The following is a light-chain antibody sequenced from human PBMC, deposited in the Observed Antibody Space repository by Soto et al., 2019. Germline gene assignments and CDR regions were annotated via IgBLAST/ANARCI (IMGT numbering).Light chain of an antibody. J-gene: IGLJ1*01. CDR3: SSYTTSSTYV. CDR2: DVS. V-gene: IGLV2-18*02. CDR1: SSDVGSANG. Sequence: QSALTQPPSVSGSPGQSVAISCTGTSSDVGSANGVSWYQQPPGTAPKLMIYDVSNRPSGVPDRFSGSKSGNTASLTISGLQAEDEADYYCSSYTTSSTYVFGTGTKLTVL.